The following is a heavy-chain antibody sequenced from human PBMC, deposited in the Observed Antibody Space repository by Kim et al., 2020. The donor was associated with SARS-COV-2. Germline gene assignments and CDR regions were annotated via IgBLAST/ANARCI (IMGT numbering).Heavy chain of an antibody. CDR1: GFTFSSYS. J-gene: IGHJ4*02. V-gene: IGHV3-21*01. Sequence: GGSLRLSCAASGFTFSSYSMNWVRQAPGKGLEWVSSISSSSSYIYYADSVKGRFTISRDNAKNSLYLQMNSLRAEDTAVYYCASGSSWQYYFDYWGQGTLVTVSS. CDR3: ASGSSWQYYFDY. D-gene: IGHD6-13*01. CDR2: ISSSSSYI.